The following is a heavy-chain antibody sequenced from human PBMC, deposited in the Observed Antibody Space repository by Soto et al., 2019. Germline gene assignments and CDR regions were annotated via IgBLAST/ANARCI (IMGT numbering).Heavy chain of an antibody. CDR1: GFTFSSYW. V-gene: IGHV3-7*01. CDR2: IKQDGSEK. D-gene: IGHD4-4*01. CDR3: ARDRNDYSHYVGFDY. Sequence: GGSLRLSCAASGFTFSSYWMSWVRQAPGKGLEWVANIKQDGSEKYYVDSVKGRFTISRDNAKNSLYLQMNSLRAEDTAVYYCARDRNDYSHYVGFDYWGQGTLVTVSS. J-gene: IGHJ4*02.